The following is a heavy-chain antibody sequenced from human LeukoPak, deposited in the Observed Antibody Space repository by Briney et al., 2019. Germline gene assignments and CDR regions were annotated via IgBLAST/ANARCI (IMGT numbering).Heavy chain of an antibody. D-gene: IGHD3/OR15-3a*01. V-gene: IGHV3-15*01. CDR2: MKSRDSGGAP. CDR3: AWDWTYYFDMAV. CDR1: GFTLSDAW. Sequence: GGSLRLAWEGSGFTLSDAWMNWVRQAPGKWLEWVGRMKSRDSGGAPDNAATVKGSFPLSRDDSKNTLFMQMSSLQAEDTAVYYCAWDWTYYFDMAVWGQGTTVTVSS. J-gene: IGHJ6*02.